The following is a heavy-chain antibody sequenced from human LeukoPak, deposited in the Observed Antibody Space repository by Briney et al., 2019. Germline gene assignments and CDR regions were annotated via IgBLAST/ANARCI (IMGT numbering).Heavy chain of an antibody. D-gene: IGHD5-24*01. CDR2: VSSGGSI. J-gene: IGHJ4*02. Sequence: GGSLRLSCVASGFTFNIYAMGWVRQAPGKGLEWVATVSSGGSIYYADFVQGRFTISRDNSKNTLYLQMNNLRAEDTAVYYCAKESATIWGQGTLVTVSS. V-gene: IGHV3-23*01. CDR3: AKESATI. CDR1: GFTFNIYA.